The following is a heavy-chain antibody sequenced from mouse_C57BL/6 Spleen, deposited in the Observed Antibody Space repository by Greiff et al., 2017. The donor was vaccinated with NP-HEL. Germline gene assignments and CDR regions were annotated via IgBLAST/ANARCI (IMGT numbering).Heavy chain of an antibody. V-gene: IGHV1-26*01. CDR3: ASGLRRRGDY. CDR2: INPNNGGT. J-gene: IGHJ2*01. CDR1: GYTFTDYY. Sequence: VQLQQSGPELVKPGASVKISCKASGYTFTDYYMNWVKQSHGKSLEWIGDINPNNGGTSYNQKFKGKATLTVDKSSSTAYMELRSLTSEDSAVYYCASGLRRRGDYWGQGTTLTVSS. D-gene: IGHD2-4*01.